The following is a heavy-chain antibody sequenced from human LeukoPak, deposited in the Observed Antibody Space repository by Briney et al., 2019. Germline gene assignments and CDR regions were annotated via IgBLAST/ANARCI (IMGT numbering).Heavy chain of an antibody. CDR3: ARVELLGSSGWPFDY. CDR1: GGSISSYY. J-gene: IGHJ4*02. V-gene: IGHV4-59*01. Sequence: SETLSLTCTVSGGSISSYYWSWIRQPPGKGLEWIGYIYYSGSTNYNPSLKGRVTISVDTSKNQFSLKLSSVTAADTAVYYCARVELLGSSGWPFDYWGQGSLVPVSS. CDR2: IYYSGST. D-gene: IGHD6-19*01.